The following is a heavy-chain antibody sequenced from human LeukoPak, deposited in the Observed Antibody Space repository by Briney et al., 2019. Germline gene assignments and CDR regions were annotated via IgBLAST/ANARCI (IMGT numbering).Heavy chain of an antibody. Sequence: SETLSLTCTVSGGSISSHYWSWIRKPPGKGLEWIGYIYYSGSTNYNPSLKSRVTISVDTSKNQFSLKLSSVTAADTAVYYCARQIAARGGGFDYWGQGTLVTVSS. D-gene: IGHD6-13*01. V-gene: IGHV4-59*11. CDR3: ARQIAARGGGFDY. J-gene: IGHJ4*02. CDR1: GGSISSHY. CDR2: IYYSGST.